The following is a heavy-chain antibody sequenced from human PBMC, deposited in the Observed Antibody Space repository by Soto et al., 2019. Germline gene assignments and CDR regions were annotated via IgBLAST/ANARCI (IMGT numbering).Heavy chain of an antibody. J-gene: IGHJ4*02. CDR2: IKNDGSGT. CDR3: VRGGGVYNDGNGYHGRH. V-gene: IGHV3-74*01. D-gene: IGHD5-18*01. Sequence: EVQLVESGGGLVQPGGSLRLSCAASEFTFSTYWMHWVRQAPGKGLVWVSRIKNDGSGTYYVDSVEGRFTISRDNDKTTLNLQMNGLRAEDTAVYYCVRGGGVYNDGNGYHGRHWGQGTQVTVSS. CDR1: EFTFSTYW.